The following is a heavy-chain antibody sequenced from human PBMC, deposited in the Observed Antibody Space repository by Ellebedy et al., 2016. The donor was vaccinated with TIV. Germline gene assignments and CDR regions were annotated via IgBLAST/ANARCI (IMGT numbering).Heavy chain of an antibody. Sequence: GESLKISCAASGFTFDDHTMHWVRQGPGKGLECVSLIRWDGDITYYADSVKGRFTISRDSSKNSLYLQMNSLTTEDTALYYCGRGTVGATLIDYWGQGTLVTVSS. V-gene: IGHV3-43*01. CDR2: IRWDGDIT. D-gene: IGHD1-26*01. CDR1: GFTFDDHT. CDR3: GRGTVGATLIDY. J-gene: IGHJ4*02.